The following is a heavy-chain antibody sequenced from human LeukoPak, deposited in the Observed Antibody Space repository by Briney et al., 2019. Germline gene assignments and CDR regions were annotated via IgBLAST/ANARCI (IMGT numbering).Heavy chain of an antibody. Sequence: SENLSLTCIVSGGSISKYYWSWIRQSPGKGLEWIGYIYNSGATTDYNPSLKNRVTISVDTSKNQFSLKVSSVTAADTAVYYCARNGADYGGNSVYFDYWGQGTLVTVSS. J-gene: IGHJ4*02. CDR3: ARNGADYGGNSVYFDY. CDR1: GGSISKYY. V-gene: IGHV4-59*01. D-gene: IGHD4-23*01. CDR2: IYNSGAT.